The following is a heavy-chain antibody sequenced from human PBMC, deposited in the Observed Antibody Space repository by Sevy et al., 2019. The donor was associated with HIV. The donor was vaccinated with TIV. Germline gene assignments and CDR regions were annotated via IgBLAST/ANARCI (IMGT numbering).Heavy chain of an antibody. D-gene: IGHD6-6*01. V-gene: IGHV3-66*01. CDR2: IYSTGKT. CDR3: ARDREYSSSWGAFDI. J-gene: IGHJ3*02. Sequence: GGSLRLTCGASGFTVSSNYMNWVRQAPGKGLEWVSVIYSTGKTYYADSVKDRFTISRDNSKNTLFLQMNSLRAEDTAVYYCARDREYSSSWGAFDIWGQGAMVTVSS. CDR1: GFTVSSNY.